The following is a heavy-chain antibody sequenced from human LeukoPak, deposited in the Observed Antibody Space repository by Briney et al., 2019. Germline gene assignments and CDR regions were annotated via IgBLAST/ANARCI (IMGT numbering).Heavy chain of an antibody. V-gene: IGHV3-30*18. Sequence: GGSLRLSCAASGFTFSSYGMHWVRQAPGKGLEWVAVISYDGSNKYYADSVKGRFTISRDNSKNTLYLQMNSLRAEDAAVYYCAKDHRRDGYNAFDYWGQGTLVTVSS. J-gene: IGHJ4*02. CDR2: ISYDGSNK. CDR3: AKDHRRDGYNAFDY. CDR1: GFTFSSYG. D-gene: IGHD5-24*01.